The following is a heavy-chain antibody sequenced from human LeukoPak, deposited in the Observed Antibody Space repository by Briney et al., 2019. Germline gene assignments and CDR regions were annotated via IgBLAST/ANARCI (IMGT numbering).Heavy chain of an antibody. V-gene: IGHV1-18*01. Sequence: ASVKVSCKASGYTFTSYGISWVRQAPGPGLEWMGWISAYNGNTNYAQKLQGRVTMTTDTSTSTAYMELRSLRSDDTAVYYCARGPSLNLWVGELAGMDVWGQGTTVTVSS. CDR3: ARGPSLNLWVGELAGMDV. D-gene: IGHD3-10*01. J-gene: IGHJ6*02. CDR1: GYTFTSYG. CDR2: ISAYNGNT.